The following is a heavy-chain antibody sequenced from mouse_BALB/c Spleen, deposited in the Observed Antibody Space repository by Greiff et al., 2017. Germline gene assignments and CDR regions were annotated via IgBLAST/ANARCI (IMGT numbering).Heavy chain of an antibody. D-gene: IGHD2-10*02. CDR2: ISDGGSYT. CDR3: AREGYGYYFDY. Sequence: DVHLVESGGGLVKPGGSLKLSCAASGFTFSDYYMYWVRQTPEKRLEWVATISDGGSYTYYPDSVTGRFTISRDNAKNNLYLQMSSLKSEDTAMYYCAREGYGYYFDYWGQGTTLTVSS. V-gene: IGHV5-4*02. J-gene: IGHJ2*01. CDR1: GFTFSDYY.